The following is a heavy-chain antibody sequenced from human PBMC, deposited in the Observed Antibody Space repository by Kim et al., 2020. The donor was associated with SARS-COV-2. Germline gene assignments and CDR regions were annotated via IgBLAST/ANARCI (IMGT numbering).Heavy chain of an antibody. CDR1: GFTFSNAW. V-gene: IGHV3-15*01. D-gene: IGHD2-2*01. CDR3: TTEEGVPAAAMYFDC. Sequence: GGSLRLSCAAAGFTFSNAWMSWVRQAPGKGLEWVGRIKSKTDGGTTDYAAPVKGRFTISRDDSKNTLYLQMNSLKTEDTAVYYCTTEEGVPAAAMYFDCCGEGTLVTVSS. CDR2: IKSKTDGGTT. J-gene: IGHJ4*02.